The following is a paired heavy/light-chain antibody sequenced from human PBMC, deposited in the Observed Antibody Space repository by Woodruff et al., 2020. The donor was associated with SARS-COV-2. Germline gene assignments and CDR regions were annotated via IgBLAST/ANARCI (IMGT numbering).Light chain of an antibody. CDR3: QQYYSTPVT. CDR2: WAS. V-gene: IGKV4-1*01. Sequence: DIVMTQSPDSLAVSLGERATINCKSSQSVLYSSNNKNYLAWYQQKPGQPPKLLIYWASTRESGVPDRFSGSGSGTDFTLTISSLQAEDVAVYYCQQYYSTPVTFGPGTKVDIK. CDR1: QSVLYSSNNKNY. J-gene: IGKJ3*01.
Heavy chain of an antibody. CDR2: IIPIFGTA. CDR3: ARGRDIVVVPAAIRYYYYYMDV. CDR1: GGTFSSYA. V-gene: IGHV1-69*01. D-gene: IGHD2-2*01. Sequence: QVQLVQSGAEVKKPGSSVKVSCKASGGTFSSYAISWVRQAPGQGLEWMGGIIPIFGTANYAQKFQGRVTITADESTSTAYMELSSLRSEDTAVYYCARGRDIVVVPAAIRYYYYYMDVWGKGTTVTVSS. J-gene: IGHJ6*03.